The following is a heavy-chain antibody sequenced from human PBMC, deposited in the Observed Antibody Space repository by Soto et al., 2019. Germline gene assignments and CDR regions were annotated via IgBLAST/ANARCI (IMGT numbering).Heavy chain of an antibody. CDR3: ARDHVVVTAINYYYYGRDV. D-gene: IGHD2-21*02. V-gene: IGHV3-48*02. Sequence: PGGSLRLSCAASGFTFSSYSMNWVRQAPGKGLEWVSYISSSSSTIYYADSVKGRFTISRDNAKNSLYLQMNSLRDEDTAVYYCARDHVVVTAINYYYYGRDVWGKGTRVSVSS. CDR1: GFTFSSYS. J-gene: IGHJ6*04. CDR2: ISSSSSTI.